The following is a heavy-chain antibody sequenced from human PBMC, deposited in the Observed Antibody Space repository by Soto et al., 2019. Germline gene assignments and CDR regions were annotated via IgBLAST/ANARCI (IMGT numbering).Heavy chain of an antibody. CDR3: ARWASYYDSSGYRNWFDP. V-gene: IGHV4-4*02. D-gene: IGHD3-22*01. CDR2: IYHSGST. Sequence: QVQLQESGPGLVKPSGTLSLTCAVSGGSISSSNWWSWVRQPPGKGLEWIGEIYHSGSTNYNPSLKSRVTIAVDKSKIQFSLKLSSVTAADTAVYYCARWASYYDSSGYRNWFDPWGQGTLVTVSS. CDR1: GGSISSSNW. J-gene: IGHJ5*02.